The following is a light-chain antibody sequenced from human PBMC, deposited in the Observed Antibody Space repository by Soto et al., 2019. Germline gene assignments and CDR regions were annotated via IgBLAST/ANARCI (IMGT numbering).Light chain of an antibody. CDR2: RAS. Sequence: EIVLTQSPGTLSLSPGERATLSCRASQSVSSSYLAGYQQKPGQAPRLLIYRASSMATGIPDRFSGRGSGTDFTLTISRVEIEDVTVYYCQQYSRLWAFGEGTKVE. CDR3: QQYSRLWA. J-gene: IGKJ1*01. V-gene: IGKV3-20*01. CDR1: QSVSSSY.